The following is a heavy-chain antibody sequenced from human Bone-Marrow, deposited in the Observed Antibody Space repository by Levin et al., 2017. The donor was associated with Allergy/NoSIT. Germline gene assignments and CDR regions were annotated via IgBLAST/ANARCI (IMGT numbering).Heavy chain of an antibody. CDR1: GGSISIYY. J-gene: IGHJ6*02. Sequence: SSETLSLTCTVSGGSISIYYWSWIRQPPGKGLEWIAFFSYIGSTNYNPSLKSRVTISVDASKRQFYLKLTSVTAADTAVYYCARGGGDYGMDVWGQGMDVWGQGTTVTVSS. D-gene: IGHD3-16*01. CDR3: ARGGGDYGMDVWGQGMDV. CDR2: FSYIGST. V-gene: IGHV4-59*01.